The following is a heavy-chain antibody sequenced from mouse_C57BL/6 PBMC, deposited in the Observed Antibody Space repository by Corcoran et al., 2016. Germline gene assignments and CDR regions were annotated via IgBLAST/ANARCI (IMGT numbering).Heavy chain of an antibody. CDR1: GYTFTDYY. V-gene: IGHV1-75*01. CDR3: ASSDSSGTGFAY. CDR2: IFPGSGST. Sequence: QAHLQQSGPGLVKPGASVKISCKASGYTFTDYYINWVKQRPGQGLEWIGWIFPGSGSTYYNEKCKGKATLTVDKSSSTAYMLLSSLTSEDSAVYFWASSDSSGTGFAYWGQGTLVTVSA. D-gene: IGHD3-2*02. J-gene: IGHJ3*01.